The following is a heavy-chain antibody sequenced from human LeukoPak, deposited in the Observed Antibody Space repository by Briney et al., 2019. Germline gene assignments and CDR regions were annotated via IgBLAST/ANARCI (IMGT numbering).Heavy chain of an antibody. CDR2: INPNSGGT. J-gene: IGHJ3*02. Sequence: ASVKVSCKASGYTFTGYYMHWVRQAPGQGLEWMGWINPNSGGTNYAQKFQGRVTMTRDTSFSTAYMELSRLRSDDTAVYYCARERGGDRGTYYGLAFDIWGQGTMVTVSS. V-gene: IGHV1-2*02. CDR3: ARERGGDRGTYYGLAFDI. D-gene: IGHD1-26*01. CDR1: GYTFTGYY.